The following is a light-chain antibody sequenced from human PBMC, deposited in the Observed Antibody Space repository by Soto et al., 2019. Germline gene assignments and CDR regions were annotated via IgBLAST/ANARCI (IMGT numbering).Light chain of an antibody. V-gene: IGLV2-11*01. J-gene: IGLJ2*01. CDR1: SSDVGAYDY. CDR3: SSFAGSYVV. Sequence: QSALTQPRSVSGSPGQSVTISCTGTSSDVGAYDYVSWYQQHPGKAPKLIIYDVSKWPSGVPDRFSGAKSGNTASLTISGLQADDEADYYCSSFAGSYVVFGGGTKLTVL. CDR2: DVS.